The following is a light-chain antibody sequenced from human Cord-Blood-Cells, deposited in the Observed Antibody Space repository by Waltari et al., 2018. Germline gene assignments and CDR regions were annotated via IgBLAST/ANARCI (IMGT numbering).Light chain of an antibody. CDR1: QSVLYSSNNKNY. Sequence: DIVMTQSPDSLAVSLGERATINCKSSQSVLYSSNNKNYLAWYQQKPGQPPKLLIYWASTRESGVPDRFSGSGSGTDFALTISSLQAEGVAVYYCQQYYSTPLTFGGGTKVEIK. CDR3: QQYYSTPLT. CDR2: WAS. J-gene: IGKJ4*01. V-gene: IGKV4-1*01.